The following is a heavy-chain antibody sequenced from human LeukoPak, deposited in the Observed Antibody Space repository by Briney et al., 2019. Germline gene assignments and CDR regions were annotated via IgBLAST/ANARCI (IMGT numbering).Heavy chain of an antibody. D-gene: IGHD7-27*01. CDR2: ITSSSSYI. V-gene: IGHV3-21*01. CDR3: AGDGDKSGKGHYHFYMDV. J-gene: IGHJ6*03. CDR1: GFTFSSYT. Sequence: GGSLRLSCAASGFTFSSYTMNWVRQAPGKGLEWVSSITSSSSYIYYADSLKGRFTVSRDNARNSLYLQMNSLRAEDTAIYYCAGDGDKSGKGHYHFYMDVWGKGATVTISS.